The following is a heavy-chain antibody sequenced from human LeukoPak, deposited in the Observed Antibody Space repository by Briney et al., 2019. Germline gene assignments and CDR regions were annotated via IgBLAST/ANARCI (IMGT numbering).Heavy chain of an antibody. CDR3: ARAYGDWPGGDAFDI. V-gene: IGHV4-39*01. CDR1: GGSISSSSYY. CDR2: IYYSGST. J-gene: IGHJ3*02. Sequence: PSETLSLTCTVSGGSISSSSYYWGWIRQPPGKGLEWIGSIYYSGSTYYNPSLKSRVTISVDTSKNQFSLKLSSVTAADTAVYYCARAYGDWPGGDAFDIWGQGTMVTVSS. D-gene: IGHD4-17*01.